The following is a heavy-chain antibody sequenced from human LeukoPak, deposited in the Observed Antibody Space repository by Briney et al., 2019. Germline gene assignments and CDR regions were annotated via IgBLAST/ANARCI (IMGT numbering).Heavy chain of an antibody. V-gene: IGHV3-64*04. J-gene: IGHJ3*02. CDR3: AKAKEYYDFSGAFDI. D-gene: IGHD3-3*01. CDR1: GFTFSSCA. Sequence: PGGSLRLSCSASGFTFSSCAMHWVRQAPGKGLEYVSAISSNGGSTYYADSVKGRFTISRDNSKNTLYLQMNSLRAEDTAVYYCAKAKEYYDFSGAFDIWGQGTMVTVSS. CDR2: ISSNGGST.